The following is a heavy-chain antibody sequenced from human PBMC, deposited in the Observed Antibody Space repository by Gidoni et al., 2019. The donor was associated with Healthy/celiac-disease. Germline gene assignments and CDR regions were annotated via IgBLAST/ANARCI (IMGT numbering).Heavy chain of an antibody. CDR3: ATLLVQYGSGSYYFVYGMDV. CDR1: GDTLTALS. J-gene: IGHJ6*02. CDR2: FDPEDGET. D-gene: IGHD3-10*01. Sequence: QVQLVQSGAEVKTHGASVKVSREAAGDTLTALSLHWVRQAPGKGLEWLGGFDPEDGETIYALKFQGRVTMTEDTSTDTAYMELSSLRSEYTAVYSCATLLVQYGSGSYYFVYGMDVWGQGTTVTVSS. V-gene: IGHV1-24*01.